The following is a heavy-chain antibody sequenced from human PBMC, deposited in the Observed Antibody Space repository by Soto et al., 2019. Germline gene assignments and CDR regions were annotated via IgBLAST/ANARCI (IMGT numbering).Heavy chain of an antibody. CDR3: AAYPHYYDSSGYYPHANFDY. Sequence: SVKVSCKASGFTFTSSAVQWVRQARGQRLEWIGWIVVGSGNTNYAQKFQERVTITRDMSTSTAYMELSSLRSEDTAVYYCAAYPHYYDSSGYYPHANFDYWGQGTLVTVSS. D-gene: IGHD3-22*01. V-gene: IGHV1-58*01. J-gene: IGHJ4*02. CDR1: GFTFTSSA. CDR2: IVVGSGNT.